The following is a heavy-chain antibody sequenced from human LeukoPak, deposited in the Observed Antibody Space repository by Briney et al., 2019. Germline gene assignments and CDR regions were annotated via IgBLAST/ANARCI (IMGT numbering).Heavy chain of an antibody. J-gene: IGHJ4*02. CDR2: ISWNSGSI. D-gene: IGHD1-26*01. V-gene: IGHV3-9*01. CDR3: ARGIVGAAIEGFGDY. CDR1: GFTFDDYA. Sequence: GGSLRLSCAASGFTFDDYAMHWVRQAPGKGLEWVSGISWNSGSIGYADSVRGRFTISRDNAKNSLYLQMNSLRDEDTAFYYCARGIVGAAIEGFGDYWGQGTLVTVSS.